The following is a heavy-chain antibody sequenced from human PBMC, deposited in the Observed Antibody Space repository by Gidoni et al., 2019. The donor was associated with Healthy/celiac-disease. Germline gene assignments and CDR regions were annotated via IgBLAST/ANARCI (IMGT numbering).Heavy chain of an antibody. CDR1: GFTFSSYE. CDR2: ISSSGSTI. J-gene: IGHJ6*02. D-gene: IGHD3-22*01. V-gene: IGHV3-48*03. Sequence: EVQLVESGGGLVQPGGSLRLSCAASGFTFSSYEMNWVRQAPGKGLEWVSYISSSGSTIYYADSVKGRFTISRDNAKNSLYLQMNSLRAEDTAVYYCAREHYYDSSGYYVYYGMDVWGQGTTVTVSS. CDR3: AREHYYDSSGYYVYYGMDV.